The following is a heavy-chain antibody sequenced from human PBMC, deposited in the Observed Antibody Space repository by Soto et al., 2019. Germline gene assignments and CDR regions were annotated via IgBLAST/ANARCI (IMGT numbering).Heavy chain of an antibody. V-gene: IGHV1-18*01. D-gene: IGHD3-10*01. CDR2: VSADNGNT. J-gene: IGHJ4*02. CDR3: ACDYYASGRLTGY. Sequence: QVQLVQSGAEVKKPGASVKVSCKASGYSFTTYGISWVRQAPGQGPEWMGWVSADNGNTNYAQTLQGRVTMTTDRSTSTGYVELRSLRSEDTAEYDFACDYYASGRLTGYWGQGTLVTVS. CDR1: GYSFTTYG.